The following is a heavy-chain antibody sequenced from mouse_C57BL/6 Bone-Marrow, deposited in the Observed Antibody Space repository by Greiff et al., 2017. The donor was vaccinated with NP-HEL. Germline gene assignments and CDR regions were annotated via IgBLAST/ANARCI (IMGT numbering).Heavy chain of an antibody. CDR1: GFTFSDYY. D-gene: IGHD1-1*01. Sequence: EVKVVESEGGLVQPGSSMKLSCTASGFTFSDYYMAWVRQVPEKGLEWVANINYDGSSTYYLDSLKSRFIISRDNAKNILYLQMSSLKSEDTATYYCARGPYYYGSSAWFAYWGQGTLVTVSA. V-gene: IGHV5-16*01. CDR2: INYDGSST. CDR3: ARGPYYYGSSAWFAY. J-gene: IGHJ3*01.